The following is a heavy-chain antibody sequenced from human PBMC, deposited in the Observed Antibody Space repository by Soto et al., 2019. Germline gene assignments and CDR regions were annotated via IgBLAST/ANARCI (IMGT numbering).Heavy chain of an antibody. Sequence: GGSLRLSCVASYFSFRNYGMHWVRQAPGKGLEWVADIAYDGRNKYYAESVKGRFTISRDNSKNTLYLQMNSLKTEDTAVYYCTTRKLGAAGTAYYYYYGMDVWGQGTTVTVS. CDR2: IAYDGRNK. CDR1: YFSFRNYG. V-gene: IGHV3-30*03. CDR3: TTRKLGAAGTAYYYYYGMDV. D-gene: IGHD6-13*01. J-gene: IGHJ6*02.